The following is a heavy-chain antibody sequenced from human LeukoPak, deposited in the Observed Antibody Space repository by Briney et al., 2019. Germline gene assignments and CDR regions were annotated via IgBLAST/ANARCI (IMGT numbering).Heavy chain of an antibody. D-gene: IGHD6-19*01. Sequence: EASVKVSCKASGGIFSSYAISWVRQAPGQGLEWMGGIIPIFGTANYAQKFQGRVTITADKSTGTAYMELSSLRSEDTAVYYCASLTVAGTPEVDYWGQGTLVTVSS. J-gene: IGHJ4*02. CDR2: IIPIFGTA. CDR3: ASLTVAGTPEVDY. CDR1: GGIFSSYA. V-gene: IGHV1-69*06.